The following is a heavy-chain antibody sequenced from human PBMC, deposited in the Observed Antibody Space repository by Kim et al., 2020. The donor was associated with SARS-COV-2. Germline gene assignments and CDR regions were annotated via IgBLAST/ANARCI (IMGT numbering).Heavy chain of an antibody. CDR3: ARQGVPAAGIDP. D-gene: IGHD2-2*01. Sequence: SETLSLTCTVSGGSFSSSSYYWGCNRQPKGKGLEGIGSIYDSGSTYYNPSLKSRVTISAATSKNQFSLKLSSVTAADTAVYYCARQGVPAAGIDPWGHGT. V-gene: IGHV4-39*01. J-gene: IGHJ5*02. CDR2: IYDSGST. CDR1: GGSFSSSSYY.